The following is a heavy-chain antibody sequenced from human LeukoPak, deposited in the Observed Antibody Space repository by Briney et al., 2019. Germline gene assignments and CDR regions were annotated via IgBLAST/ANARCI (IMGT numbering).Heavy chain of an antibody. J-gene: IGHJ4*02. CDR1: GYTFTSYD. Sequence: ASVKVSCKASGYTFTSYDINWVRQATGQGLEWMGWMNPNSGNTGYAQKFQGRVTMTRNTSISTAYMELSSLRSEDTAVYYCARAVRLLWFGELNFDYWGQGTLVTVSS. V-gene: IGHV1-8*01. D-gene: IGHD3-10*01. CDR2: MNPNSGNT. CDR3: ARAVRLLWFGELNFDY.